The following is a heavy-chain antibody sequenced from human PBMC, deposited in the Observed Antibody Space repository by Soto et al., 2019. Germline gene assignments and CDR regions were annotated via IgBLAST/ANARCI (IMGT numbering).Heavy chain of an antibody. D-gene: IGHD2-8*01. Sequence: EVQLLESGGGLVQPGGSLRLSCAASGFTFSSHAMSWVRQAPGKGLEWVSGISASGGSTYYADSVKGRVTISRDNSKNTLFLQMNSLRAEDTAVYYCAKIPISSFNGYFDYWGQGTLVTVSS. CDR2: ISASGGST. J-gene: IGHJ4*02. V-gene: IGHV3-23*01. CDR1: GFTFSSHA. CDR3: AKIPISSFNGYFDY.